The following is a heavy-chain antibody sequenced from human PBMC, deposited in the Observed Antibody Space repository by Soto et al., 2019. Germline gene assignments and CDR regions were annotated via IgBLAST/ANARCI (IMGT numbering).Heavy chain of an antibody. Sequence: SETLSLTCTVSGGSISSSSYYWGWIRQPPGKGLEWIGSIYYSGSTYYNPSLKSRVTISVDTSKNQFSLKLSSVTAADTAVYYCARTYCTNGVCPPVYAFDIWGQGTMVTVSS. CDR3: ARTYCTNGVCPPVYAFDI. V-gene: IGHV4-39*01. CDR1: GGSISSSSYY. CDR2: IYYSGST. J-gene: IGHJ3*02. D-gene: IGHD2-8*01.